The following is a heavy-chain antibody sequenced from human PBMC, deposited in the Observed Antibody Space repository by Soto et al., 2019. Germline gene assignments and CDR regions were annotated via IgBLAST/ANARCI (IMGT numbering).Heavy chain of an antibody. J-gene: IGHJ4*02. Sequence: EVLLLGSGGGLVQPGQSLRLSCAASILTFRGLGMSWVRQAPGKGLEWVATIDKSGSNTHYADSVRGRFTISRDNSRNTLDLHMSNLRAEDTALYFCVSWVSAHFDFWGQGTLVTVSS. CDR3: VSWVSAHFDF. CDR2: IDKSGSNT. V-gene: IGHV3-23*05. CDR1: ILTFRGLG. D-gene: IGHD2-8*01.